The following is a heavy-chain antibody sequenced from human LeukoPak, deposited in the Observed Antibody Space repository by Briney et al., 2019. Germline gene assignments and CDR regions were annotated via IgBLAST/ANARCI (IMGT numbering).Heavy chain of an antibody. CDR3: ARGGGDWVSADY. D-gene: IGHD2-21*02. V-gene: IGHV4-31*11. CDR2: IYYSGST. Sequence: PSETLSLTCAVYGGSFSGYYWSWIRQHPGKGLEWIGYIYYSGSTYYNPSLKSRVTISVDTSKNQFSLKLSSVTAADTAVYYCARGGGDWVSADYWGQGTLVTVSS. CDR1: GGSFSGYY. J-gene: IGHJ4*02.